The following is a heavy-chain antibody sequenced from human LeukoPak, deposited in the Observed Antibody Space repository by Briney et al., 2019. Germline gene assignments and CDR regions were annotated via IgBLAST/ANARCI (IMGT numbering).Heavy chain of an antibody. CDR1: GYSFTSYW. D-gene: IGHD3-3*01. J-gene: IGHJ4*02. CDR3: ARHGAPGLLEWLSELDY. Sequence: GESLKISCKGSGYSFTSYWIGWVRQMPGKGLEWMGIIYPGDSDTRYSPSFQGQVTISADKSISTAYPQWSSLKASDTAMYYCARHGAPGLLEWLSELDYWGQGTLVTVSS. V-gene: IGHV5-51*01. CDR2: IYPGDSDT.